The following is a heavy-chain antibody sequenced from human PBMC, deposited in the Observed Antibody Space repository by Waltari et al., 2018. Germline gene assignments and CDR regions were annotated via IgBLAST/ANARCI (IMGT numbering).Heavy chain of an antibody. CDR3: AYSSSWYFDY. J-gene: IGHJ4*02. CDR2: INHSGST. Sequence: QVQLQQWGAGLLKPSETLSLTCAVYGGSFSGYYWSWTRQPPGKGREWIGEINHSGSTNYNPSLKSRVTISVDTSKNQFSLKLSSVTAADTAVYYCAYSSSWYFDYWGQGTLVTVSS. CDR1: GGSFSGYY. D-gene: IGHD6-13*01. V-gene: IGHV4-34*01.